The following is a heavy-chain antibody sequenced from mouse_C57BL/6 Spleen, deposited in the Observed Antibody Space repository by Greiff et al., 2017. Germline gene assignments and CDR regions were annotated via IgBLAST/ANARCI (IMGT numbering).Heavy chain of an antibody. CDR1: GFTFTDYY. J-gene: IGHJ3*01. V-gene: IGHV7-3*01. CDR2: IRNKANGYTT. CDR3: ARYYCGSSPWFAY. D-gene: IGHD1-1*01. Sequence: EVQGVESGGGLVQPGGSLSLSCAASGFTFTDYYMSWVRQPPGTALEWLGFIRNKANGYTTEYSASVKDRFTISRDNSQSILYLQMNALRAEDSETYYRARYYCGSSPWFAYWGQGTLVTVSA.